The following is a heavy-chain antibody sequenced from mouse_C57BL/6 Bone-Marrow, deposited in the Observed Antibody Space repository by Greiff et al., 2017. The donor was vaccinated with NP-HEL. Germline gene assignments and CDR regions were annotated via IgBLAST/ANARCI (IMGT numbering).Heavy chain of an antibody. CDR1: GFTFSDAW. Sequence: EVKLVESGGGLVQPGGSMKLSCAASGFTFSDAWMDWVRQSPEKGLEWVAEIRNKANNHATYYAESVKGRFTISRDDSKSSVYLQMNSLRAEDTGIYYCTRGGSSYDAMDYWGQGTSVTVSS. CDR2: IRNKANNHAT. D-gene: IGHD1-1*01. CDR3: TRGGSSYDAMDY. J-gene: IGHJ4*01. V-gene: IGHV6-6*01.